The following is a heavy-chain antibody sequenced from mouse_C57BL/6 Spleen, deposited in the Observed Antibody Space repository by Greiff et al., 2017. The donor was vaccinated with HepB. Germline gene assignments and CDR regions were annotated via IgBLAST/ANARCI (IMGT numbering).Heavy chain of an antibody. J-gene: IGHJ2*01. V-gene: IGHV1-19*01. CDR3: AKTAQGRGYFDY. CDR2: INPYNGGT. CDR1: GYTFTDYY. D-gene: IGHD3-2*02. Sequence: VQLKESGPVLVKPGASVKMSCKASGYTFTDYYMNWVKQSHGKSLEWIGVINPYNGGTSYNQKFKGKATLTVDKSSSTAYMELNSLTSEDSAVYYCAKTAQGRGYFDYWGQGTTLTVSS.